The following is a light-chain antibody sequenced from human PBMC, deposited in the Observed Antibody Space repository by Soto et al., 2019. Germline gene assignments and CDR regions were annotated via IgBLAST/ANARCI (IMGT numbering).Light chain of an antibody. CDR1: SSNIGSNT. J-gene: IGLJ2*01. CDR2: TSN. Sequence: QSVLTQPPSASGTPGQRVTISCSGGSSNIGSNTVNWYQQLPGTAPKLLIYTSNQRPSGVPDRFSGSKSGTSASLAISGLQSDDEADYYCAAWDDSLNGPVFGGGTKLTVL. CDR3: AAWDDSLNGPV. V-gene: IGLV1-44*01.